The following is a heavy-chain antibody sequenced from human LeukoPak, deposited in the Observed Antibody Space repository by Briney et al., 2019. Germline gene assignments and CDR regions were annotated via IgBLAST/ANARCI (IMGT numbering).Heavy chain of an antibody. D-gene: IGHD2-21*01. CDR3: ARGVVIAPQTFDY. CDR1: GESISGFY. Sequence: PSETLSLTCTVSGESISGFYWTWIRQPPGKGLEWIGCIYYSGSTNYNPSLKSRVTISVDTSKNQFSLKLSSVTAADTAVYYCARGVVIAPQTFDYWGQGTLGTVSS. J-gene: IGHJ4*02. V-gene: IGHV4-59*01. CDR2: IYYSGST.